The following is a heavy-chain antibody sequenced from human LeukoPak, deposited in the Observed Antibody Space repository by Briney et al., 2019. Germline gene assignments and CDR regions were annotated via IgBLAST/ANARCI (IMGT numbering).Heavy chain of an antibody. CDR3: ARRRRCSSTSCYEGGDWFDP. Sequence: SETLSLTCTVSGGSISSFYWSWIRQPPGKGLEWIGYIYDSGTTNYNPSLKSRTTISEDTSKNQFSLKLSSVTAADTAVYYCARRRRCSSTSCYEGGDWFDPWGQGTLVTVSS. D-gene: IGHD2-2*01. CDR2: IYDSGTT. V-gene: IGHV4-59*08. CDR1: GGSISSFY. J-gene: IGHJ5*02.